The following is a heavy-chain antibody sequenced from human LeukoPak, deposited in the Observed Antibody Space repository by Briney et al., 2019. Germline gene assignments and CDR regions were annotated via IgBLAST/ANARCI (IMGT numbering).Heavy chain of an antibody. D-gene: IGHD3-10*01. V-gene: IGHV4-39*02. CDR1: GGSISSSSYY. J-gene: IGHJ4*02. CDR2: IYYSGST. Sequence: SETLSLTCTVSGGSISSSSYYWGWIRQPPGKELEWIGSIYYSGSTYYNPSLKSRVTISVDTSKNQFSLKLSSVTAADTAVYYCARERFGELLIYPDSGDYWGQGTLVTVSS. CDR3: ARERFGELLIYPDSGDY.